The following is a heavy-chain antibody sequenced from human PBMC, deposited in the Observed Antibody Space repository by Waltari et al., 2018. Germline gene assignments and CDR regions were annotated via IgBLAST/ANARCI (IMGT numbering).Heavy chain of an antibody. D-gene: IGHD1-26*01. Sequence: EVQLLESGGGLVQPGGSLRLPWAASGFCFGGNAMSWVRQAPGKGLEWVSAFSGSGDNTYYADSVKGRFTISRDNSQNTLFLQMNSLRADDTAVYYCTKDLYSWSYDFWGQGTLVTVSS. V-gene: IGHV3-23*01. CDR3: TKDLYSWSYDF. CDR1: GFCFGGNA. J-gene: IGHJ4*02. CDR2: FSGSGDNT.